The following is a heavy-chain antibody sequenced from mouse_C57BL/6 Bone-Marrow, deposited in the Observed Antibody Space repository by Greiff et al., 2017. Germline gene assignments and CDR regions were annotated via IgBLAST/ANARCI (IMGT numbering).Heavy chain of an antibody. V-gene: IGHV5-12*01. D-gene: IGHD2-4*01. J-gene: IGHJ1*03. CDR1: GFTFSDYY. CDR3: ARPIYYDYDWYFDV. CDR2: ISNGGGST. Sequence: EVQRVESGGGLVQPGGSLKLSCAASGFTFSDYYMYWVRQTPEKRLEWVAYISNGGGSTYYPDTVKGRFTISRDNAKNTLYLQMSRLKSEDTAMYYCARPIYYDYDWYFDVWGTGTTVTVSS.